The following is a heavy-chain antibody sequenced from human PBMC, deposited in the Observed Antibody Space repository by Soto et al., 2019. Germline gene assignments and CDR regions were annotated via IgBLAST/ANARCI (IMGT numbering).Heavy chain of an antibody. J-gene: IGHJ3*01. V-gene: IGHV3-23*01. CDR1: GFTFSSYA. Sequence: PGGSLRLSCVACGFTFSSYAMSWVRQVPGKGLEWVSTISDAAGSAYYVDSVKGRFTISRDNSKKTLYLQMNSLRAEDSAVYYCARPYGGKIGDAPDLCGTGTMVTVSS. CDR2: ISDAAGSA. D-gene: IGHD4-17*01. CDR3: ARPYGGKIGDAPDL.